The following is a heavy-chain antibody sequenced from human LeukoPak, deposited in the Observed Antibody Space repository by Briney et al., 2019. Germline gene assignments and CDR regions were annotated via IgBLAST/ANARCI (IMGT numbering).Heavy chain of an antibody. CDR3: ARGYYYGSGRTGGFDY. CDR1: GGSFSGYY. J-gene: IGHJ4*02. Sequence: SETLSLTCAVYGGSFSGYYWSWIRQPPGKGLEWIGEINHSGSTNYNPSLKSRVTISVDTSKNQFSLKLSSVTAADTAVYYCARGYYYGSGRTGGFDYWGQGTLVTVSS. V-gene: IGHV4-34*01. D-gene: IGHD3-10*01. CDR2: INHSGST.